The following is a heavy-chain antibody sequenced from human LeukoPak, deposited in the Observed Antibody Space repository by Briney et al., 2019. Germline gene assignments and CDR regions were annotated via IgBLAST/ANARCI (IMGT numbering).Heavy chain of an antibody. V-gene: IGHV1-18*01. CDR1: GYTFTSYG. J-gene: IGHJ4*02. CDR3: ARDRGDPYYYDSSGYYPYYFDY. D-gene: IGHD3-22*01. CDR2: ISAYNGNT. Sequence: ASVKVSCTASGYTFTSYGISWVRQAPGQGLELMGWISAYNGNTNYAQKLQGRVTMTTDTSTSTAYMELRSLRSDDTAVYYCARDRGDPYYYDSSGYYPYYFDYWGQGTLVTVSS.